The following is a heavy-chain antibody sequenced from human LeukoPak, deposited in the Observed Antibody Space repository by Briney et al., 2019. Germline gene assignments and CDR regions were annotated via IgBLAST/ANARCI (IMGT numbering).Heavy chain of an antibody. J-gene: IGHJ4*02. D-gene: IGHD1-1*01. CDR3: ARDVGGNSVGTRYFDN. CDR2: INSNSGGA. Sequence: GASVKVSCKASGYTFTGHYIHWVRQAPGQGLEWMGRINSNSGGANYAPKFQGRVTMTRDTSINTASMELKRLTSDDTAVYYCARDVGGNSVGTRYFDNWGQGTLVTVSS. V-gene: IGHV1-2*06. CDR1: GYTFTGHY.